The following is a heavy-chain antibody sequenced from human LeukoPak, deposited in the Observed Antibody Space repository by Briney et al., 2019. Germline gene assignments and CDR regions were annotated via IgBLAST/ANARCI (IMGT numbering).Heavy chain of an antibody. J-gene: IGHJ4*02. CDR1: GYTFTDHY. Sequence: ASVKVSCKASGYTFTDHYMHWVRQAPEQGLEWMGWINPNGGGTNYAQRFQGRVSMTRDTSISTAYMELSRLRSDDTAVYYCASTLYSSGWYPDYWGQGTLVTVSS. D-gene: IGHD6-19*01. CDR2: INPNGGGT. V-gene: IGHV1-2*02. CDR3: ASTLYSSGWYPDY.